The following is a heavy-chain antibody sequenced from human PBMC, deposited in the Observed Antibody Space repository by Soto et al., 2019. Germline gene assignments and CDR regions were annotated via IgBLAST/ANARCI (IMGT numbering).Heavy chain of an antibody. Sequence: QITLKESGPTLVKPTQTLTLTCTFSGFSLSTSGVGVGWIRQPPGKALEWFALIYWDDDKRYSPSLKSRLTITKDPPKHQLVLTMTNMDPVDTATYYCAPRDLSLAAAGFDPWGQGTLVTVSS. CDR2: IYWDDDK. CDR1: GFSLSTSGVG. CDR3: APRDLSLAAAGFDP. D-gene: IGHD6-6*01. J-gene: IGHJ5*02. V-gene: IGHV2-5*02.